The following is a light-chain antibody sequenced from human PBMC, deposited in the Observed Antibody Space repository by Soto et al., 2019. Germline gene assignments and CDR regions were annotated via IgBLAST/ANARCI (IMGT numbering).Light chain of an antibody. Sequence: QSALTQPASVSGSPGQSITISCTGTSSDVGGYNLVSWYQQHPGKAPKLMIYEVSKRPSGVPHRFSAFKSGNTASLTISGLQAEDEADYYCCSYAGSSTYAVFGGGTQLTVL. J-gene: IGLJ7*01. CDR3: CSYAGSSTYAV. CDR1: SSDVGGYNL. CDR2: EVS. V-gene: IGLV2-23*02.